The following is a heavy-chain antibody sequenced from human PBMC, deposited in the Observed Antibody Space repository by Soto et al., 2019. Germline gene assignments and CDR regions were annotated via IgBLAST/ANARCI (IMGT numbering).Heavy chain of an antibody. V-gene: IGHV3-23*01. Sequence: TGGSLRLSCAASGFDFSSYAMNWVRQAPGKGLEWVSGISGTGGSPYYADSVKGRFTISRDNSKNTVYLQMNGLRVEDTALYYCAKDGGSVCSGGTCYFQAPDYWGQGTLVTVSS. CDR3: AKDGGSVCSGGTCYFQAPDY. J-gene: IGHJ4*02. CDR2: ISGTGGSP. D-gene: IGHD2-15*01. CDR1: GFDFSSYA.